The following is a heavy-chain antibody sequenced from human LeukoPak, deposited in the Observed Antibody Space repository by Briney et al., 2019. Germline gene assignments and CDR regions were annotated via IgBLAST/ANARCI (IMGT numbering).Heavy chain of an antibody. CDR2: INAGNGNT. Sequence: ASVKVSCKASGYTFTSYGISWVRQAPGQRLEWMGWINAGNGNTKYSQKFQGRVTITRDTSASTAYMELSSLRSEDTAVYYCARGGVLLWFGEHDYWGQGTLVTVSS. J-gene: IGHJ4*02. CDR3: ARGGVLLWFGEHDY. D-gene: IGHD3-10*01. CDR1: GYTFTSYG. V-gene: IGHV1-3*01.